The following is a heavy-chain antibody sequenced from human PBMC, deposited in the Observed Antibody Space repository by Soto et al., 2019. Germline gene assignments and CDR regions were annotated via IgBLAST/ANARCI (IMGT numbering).Heavy chain of an antibody. CDR3: ARRIRSPSGLSHGMDV. V-gene: IGHV5-10-1*01. CDR2: IDPSDSYT. J-gene: IGHJ6*04. Sequence: GESLKISCKGSGYSFTNYWISWVRQMPGKGLEWMGRIDPSDSYTNYSPSFQGHVTISADKSISAAYLQWSSLKASDTAMYFCARRIRSPSGLSHGMDVWGKGTTVTVSS. CDR1: GYSFTNYW. D-gene: IGHD4-17*01.